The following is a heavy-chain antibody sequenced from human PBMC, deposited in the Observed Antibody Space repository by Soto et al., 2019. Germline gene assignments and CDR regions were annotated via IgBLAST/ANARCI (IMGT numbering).Heavy chain of an antibody. Sequence: GASVRVSCQACGFTFSSYAISWVRQAPGQGLEWMGGIIPIFGTANYAQKFQGRVTITADESTSTAYMELSSLRSEDTAVYYCARESRVVVASNDAFDIWGQGTMVTVSS. CDR2: IIPIFGTA. J-gene: IGHJ3*02. V-gene: IGHV1-69*13. D-gene: IGHD3-22*01. CDR1: GFTFSSYA. CDR3: ARESRVVVASNDAFDI.